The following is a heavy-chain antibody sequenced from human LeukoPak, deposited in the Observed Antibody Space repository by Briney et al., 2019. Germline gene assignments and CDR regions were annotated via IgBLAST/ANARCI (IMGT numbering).Heavy chain of an antibody. J-gene: IGHJ6*03. D-gene: IGHD6-13*01. CDR1: GYTFTGYY. Sequence: ASVKVSCKASGYTFTGYYMHWVRQAPGQGLEWMGWLNPNSGGTNYAQKFQGRVTMTRDTSISTAYMELSRLRSDDTAVYYCARLQQLVRRYYYYYYMDVWGKGTTVTVSS. CDR3: ARLQQLVRRYYYYYYMDV. CDR2: LNPNSGGT. V-gene: IGHV1-2*02.